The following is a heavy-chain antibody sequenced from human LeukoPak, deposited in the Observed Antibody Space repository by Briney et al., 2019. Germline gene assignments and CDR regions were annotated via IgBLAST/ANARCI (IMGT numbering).Heavy chain of an antibody. Sequence: SETLSLTCAVYGGSFSGYYWGWIRQPPGKGLEWIGSIYHSEFAYYNPSLESRVTISVDTSKNQFSLRLTSVTATDTAVYYCARPPGVANWFDPWGQGTLVTVSS. CDR2: IYHSEFA. J-gene: IGHJ5*02. D-gene: IGHD2-21*01. CDR1: GGSFSGYY. CDR3: ARPPGVANWFDP. V-gene: IGHV4-34*01.